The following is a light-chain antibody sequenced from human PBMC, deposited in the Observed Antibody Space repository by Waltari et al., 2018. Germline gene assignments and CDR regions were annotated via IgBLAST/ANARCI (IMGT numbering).Light chain of an antibody. CDR1: GANIANNY. Sequence: NFMLTQPHSVSESLGKTVTISCHGSGANIANNYVQWYQQRPGSAPTTVIYEDNRRPSGVPDRFSGSIDSSSSSASLTISGLKTEDEADYYCQSYDHNNVLFGGGTKLTVL. V-gene: IGLV6-57*02. J-gene: IGLJ2*01. CDR2: EDN. CDR3: QSYDHNNVL.